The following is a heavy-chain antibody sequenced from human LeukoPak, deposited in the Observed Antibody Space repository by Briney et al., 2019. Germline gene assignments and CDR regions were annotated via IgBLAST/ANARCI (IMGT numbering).Heavy chain of an antibody. J-gene: IGHJ4*02. CDR1: GGTISSYY. V-gene: IGHV4-4*09. Sequence: WETLTLTCTASGGTISSYYWSWIRQAPGKGLEWIGYIYTSGSTNYNPSLKSRVTISVGTSKNQFSLKLSSVTAADTAVYYCARQLRDGYNFPYWGQGTLVTVSS. CDR2: IYTSGST. CDR3: ARQLRDGYNFPY. D-gene: IGHD5-24*01.